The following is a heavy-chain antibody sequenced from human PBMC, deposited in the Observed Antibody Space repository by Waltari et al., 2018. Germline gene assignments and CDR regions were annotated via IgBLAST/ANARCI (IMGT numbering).Heavy chain of an antibody. Sequence: QVQLQESGPGLVKPSETLSLTCTVSDGSISSHYWSWIRQPPGKGLEWIGYIYYSGSTNYNPSLKSRVTISVDTSKNQFSLKLSSVTAADTAVYYCARRPRGLYYFDYWGQGTLVTVSS. CDR2: IYYSGST. V-gene: IGHV4-59*11. CDR3: ARRPRGLYYFDY. J-gene: IGHJ4*02. CDR1: DGSISSHY.